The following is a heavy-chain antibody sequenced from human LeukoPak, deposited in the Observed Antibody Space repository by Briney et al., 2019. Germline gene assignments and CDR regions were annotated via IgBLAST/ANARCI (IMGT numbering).Heavy chain of an antibody. V-gene: IGHV3-48*03. J-gene: IGHJ6*04. CDR2: ISSSGSTI. Sequence: PGGSLRLSCAASGFTFSSYEMNWVRQAPGKGLEWVSYISSSGSTIHYADSVKGRFTISRDNAKNSLYLQMNSLRAEDTAVYYCAELGITMIGGVWGKGTTVTIFS. CDR3: AELGITMIGGV. CDR1: GFTFSSYE. D-gene: IGHD3-10*02.